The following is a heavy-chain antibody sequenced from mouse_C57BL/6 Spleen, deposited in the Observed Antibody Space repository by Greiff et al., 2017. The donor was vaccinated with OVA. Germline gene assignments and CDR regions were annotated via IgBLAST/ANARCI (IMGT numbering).Heavy chain of an antibody. CDR3: ARGNDGYPGY. CDR1: GYAFTNYL. J-gene: IGHJ2*01. CDR2: INPGSGGT. D-gene: IGHD2-3*01. V-gene: IGHV1-54*01. Sequence: QVQLQQSGAELVRPGTSVKVSCKASGYAFTNYLIEWVKQRPGQGLEWIGVINPGSGGTNYNEKFKGKATLTADKSSSTAYMQLSSLTSEDSAVYFCARGNDGYPGYWGQGTTLKVSS.